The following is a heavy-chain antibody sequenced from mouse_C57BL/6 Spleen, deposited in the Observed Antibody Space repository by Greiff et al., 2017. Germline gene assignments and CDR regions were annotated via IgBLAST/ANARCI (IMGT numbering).Heavy chain of an antibody. Sequence: VQLQQSGAELVKPGASVKISCKASGYAFSSYWMNWVKQRPGKGLEWIGQIYPGDGDTNYNGKFKGKATLTADKSTSTAYMQLSSLPSEDSAVYFCARGSSGPWFAYWGQGTLVTVSA. CDR1: GYAFSSYW. D-gene: IGHD3-2*02. J-gene: IGHJ3*01. CDR3: ARGSSGPWFAY. V-gene: IGHV1-80*01. CDR2: IYPGDGDT.